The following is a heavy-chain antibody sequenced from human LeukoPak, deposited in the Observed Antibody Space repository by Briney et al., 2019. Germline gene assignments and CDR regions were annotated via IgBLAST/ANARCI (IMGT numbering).Heavy chain of an antibody. CDR3: ARDHWLGGSGGLGY. CDR2: IYYSGST. CDR1: GGSISSSSYY. Sequence: SETLSLTCTVSGGSISSSSYYWGWIRQPPGKGLEWIGSIYYSGSTYYNPSLKSRVTISVDTSKNQFSLKLSSVTAADTAVYYCARDHWLGGSGGLGYWGQGTLVTVSS. J-gene: IGHJ4*02. V-gene: IGHV4-39*07. D-gene: IGHD3-10*01.